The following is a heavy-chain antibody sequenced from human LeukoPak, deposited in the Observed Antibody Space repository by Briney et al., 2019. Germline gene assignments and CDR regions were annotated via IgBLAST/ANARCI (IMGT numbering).Heavy chain of an antibody. V-gene: IGHV1-24*01. CDR3: ASTPYYDSWNWFDP. CDR2: FDPEDGET. J-gene: IGHJ5*02. Sequence: ASVTVSCKVSGYTLTELSMHWVRQAPGKGLEWMGGFDPEDGETIYAQKFQGRVTMTEDTSTDTAYMELSSLRSEDTAVYYCASTPYYDSWNWFDPWGQGTLVTVSS. CDR1: GYTLTELS. D-gene: IGHD3-22*01.